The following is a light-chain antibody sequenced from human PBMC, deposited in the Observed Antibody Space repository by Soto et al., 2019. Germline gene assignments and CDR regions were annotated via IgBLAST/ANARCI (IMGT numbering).Light chain of an antibody. Sequence: ELTQPPSVSVSPGQTARITCSGDKVGHMYVSWYQQTSGQSPVLVTYQDNKRPSGIPARFSGSNSGSTATLTISGTQAMDEADYYCQAWDSTTSHVIFGGGTKLTVL. CDR1: KVGHMY. CDR3: QAWDSTTSHVI. CDR2: QDN. J-gene: IGLJ2*01. V-gene: IGLV3-1*01.